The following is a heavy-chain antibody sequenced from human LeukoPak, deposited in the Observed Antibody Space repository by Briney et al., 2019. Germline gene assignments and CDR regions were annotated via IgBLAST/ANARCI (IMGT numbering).Heavy chain of an antibody. D-gene: IGHD5-24*01. CDR3: ARSRLHPIIFDY. V-gene: IGHV4-34*01. CDR1: GGSFSGYY. CDR2: INHSGST. J-gene: IGHJ4*02. Sequence: ETLSLTCAVYGGSFSGYYWSWIRQPPGKGLEWIGEINHSGSTNFNPSLKSRVTVSVDTSKNQFSLNLSSMTAADTAVYYCARSRLHPIIFDYWGQGALVTVSS.